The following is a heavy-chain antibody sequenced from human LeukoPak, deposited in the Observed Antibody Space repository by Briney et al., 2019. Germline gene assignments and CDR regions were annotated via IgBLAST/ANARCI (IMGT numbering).Heavy chain of an antibody. J-gene: IGHJ3*01. V-gene: IGHV3-23*01. CDR1: GLTFGNYA. Sequence: GGSLRLSCVGSGLTFGNYAMSWVRQGPGKGLEWVSSLSGSGTIMNYAASVKGRFTISRDNSKSTLYLQLNNLGAEDTALYHCAKEATASYRISAFDVWGHGTMVIVSS. D-gene: IGHD1-14*01. CDR3: AKEATASYRISAFDV. CDR2: LSGSGTIM.